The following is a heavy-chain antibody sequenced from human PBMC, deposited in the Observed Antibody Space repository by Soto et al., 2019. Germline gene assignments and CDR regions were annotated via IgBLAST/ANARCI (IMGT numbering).Heavy chain of an antibody. CDR1: GFTFIGFG. V-gene: IGHV3-33*08. Sequence: WGSLRLSCAASGFTFIGFGMHWVRQAPGKGLEWLAIIWYDGSDKYYADSVKGRFTISRDNSKNTLYLQMNSLRAEDTAVYHCAFGNLSYYFDFWGQGTPVTVS. D-gene: IGHD3-16*01. CDR2: IWYDGSDK. CDR3: AFGNLSYYFDF. J-gene: IGHJ4*02.